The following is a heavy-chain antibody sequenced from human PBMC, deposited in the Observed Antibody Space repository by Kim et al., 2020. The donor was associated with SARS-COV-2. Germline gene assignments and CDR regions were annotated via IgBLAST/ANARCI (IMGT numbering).Heavy chain of an antibody. CDR1: GGSISSYY. J-gene: IGHJ5*02. Sequence: SETLSLTCTVSGGSISSYYWSWIRQPPGKGLEWIGYIYYSGSTNYNPSLKSRVTISVDTSKNQFSLKLSSVTAADTAVYYCARVRGSGWYGWFDPWGQGTLVTVSS. CDR3: ARVRGSGWYGWFDP. CDR2: IYYSGST. D-gene: IGHD6-19*01. V-gene: IGHV4-59*01.